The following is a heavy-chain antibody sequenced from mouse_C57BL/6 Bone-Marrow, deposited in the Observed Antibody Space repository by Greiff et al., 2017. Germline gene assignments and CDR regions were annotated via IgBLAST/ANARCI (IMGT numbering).Heavy chain of an antibody. CDR2: IYPGSGNT. J-gene: IGHJ4*01. Sequence: QVQLQQSGAELVRPGASVKLSCKASGYTFTDYYINWVKQRPGQGLEWIARIYPGSGNTYYNEKFKGKATLTAEKSSSTAYMQLSSLTSEDSAVYFCAREGEVVAYYYAMDYWGQGTSVTVSS. V-gene: IGHV1-76*01. CDR1: GYTFTDYY. CDR3: AREGEVVAYYYAMDY. D-gene: IGHD1-1*01.